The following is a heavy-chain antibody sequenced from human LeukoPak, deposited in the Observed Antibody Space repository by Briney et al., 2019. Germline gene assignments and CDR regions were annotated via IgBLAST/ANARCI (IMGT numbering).Heavy chain of an antibody. D-gene: IGHD4-17*01. J-gene: IGHJ6*03. CDR2: IDHSGST. CDR1: GYSISSGYY. Sequence: PSETLSLTCTVSGYSISSGYYWGWIRQPPGKGLEWIGSIDHSGSTYYNPSLKSRVTISVDTSKNQFSLKLSSVTSADTAVYYCARGPYGDYSDYYYYYMDVWGKGTTVTVSS. V-gene: IGHV4-38-2*02. CDR3: ARGPYGDYSDYYYYYMDV.